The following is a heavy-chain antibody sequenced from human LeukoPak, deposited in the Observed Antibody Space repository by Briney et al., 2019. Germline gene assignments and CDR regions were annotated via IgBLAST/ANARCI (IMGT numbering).Heavy chain of an antibody. Sequence: GGSLRLSCVASGFTFSSYEMKWVRQAPGKGLEWVSAISGSGGSTYYADSVKGRFTISRDNSKNTLYLQMNSLRAEDTAVYYCAKSFLGAAAREFDYWGQGTLVTVSS. CDR1: GFTFSSYE. CDR3: AKSFLGAAAREFDY. D-gene: IGHD6-13*01. J-gene: IGHJ4*02. V-gene: IGHV3-23*01. CDR2: ISGSGGST.